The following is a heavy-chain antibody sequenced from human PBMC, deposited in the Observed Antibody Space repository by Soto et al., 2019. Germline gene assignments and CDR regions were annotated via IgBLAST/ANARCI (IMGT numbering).Heavy chain of an antibody. J-gene: IGHJ6*02. CDR1: GGTFRNSA. CDR2: IMPIFRTP. D-gene: IGHD1-1*01. V-gene: IGHV1-69*12. Sequence: QVQLEQSGAEVKKPGSSVKVSCKASGGTFRNSAFSWVRQAPGQGLEWMGGIMPIFRTPDYAQKFQGRVTITGDESTITTYRELSGLRSDATAVYYCARDNDRPQLGGNYYYILDVWGPGTAVTVSS. CDR3: ARDNDRPQLGGNYYYILDV.